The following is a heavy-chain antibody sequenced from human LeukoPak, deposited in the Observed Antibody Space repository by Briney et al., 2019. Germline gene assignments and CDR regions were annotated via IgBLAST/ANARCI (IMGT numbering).Heavy chain of an antibody. Sequence: SETLSLTCTVSGAPISSYYWDWIRQPAGKGLEWIGRIYTSGCTDYNPSLKSRVTMSLDTSKNQFSLKLSSVTAADTAVYYCARGRGSGSNLGYNWFDPWGQGTLVTVSS. CDR3: ARGRGSGSNLGYNWFDP. CDR1: GAPISSYY. CDR2: IYTSGCT. V-gene: IGHV4-4*07. D-gene: IGHD1-26*01. J-gene: IGHJ5*02.